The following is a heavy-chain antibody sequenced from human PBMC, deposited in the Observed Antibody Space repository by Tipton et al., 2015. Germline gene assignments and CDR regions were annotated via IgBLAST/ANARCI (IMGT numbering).Heavy chain of an antibody. Sequence: SGPEVKKPGASVKVSCKASGYRFTTYAINWVRQAPGQGLERMGWMNPNSGNTGYAPRFQGSVTLTRNTSINSAYLELNSLRSEDSAVYYCARGGLRGTFFDYWGQGALVTVSS. J-gene: IGHJ4*02. D-gene: IGHD1-1*01. V-gene: IGHV1-8*01. CDR2: MNPNSGNT. CDR1: GYRFTTYA. CDR3: ARGGLRGTFFDY.